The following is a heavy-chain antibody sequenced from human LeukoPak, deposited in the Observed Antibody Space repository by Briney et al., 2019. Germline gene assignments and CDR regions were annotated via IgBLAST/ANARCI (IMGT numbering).Heavy chain of an antibody. J-gene: IGHJ4*02. V-gene: IGHV1-69*06. CDR2: IIPIFGTA. D-gene: IGHD2-15*01. CDR1: GYTFTTYD. Sequence: SVKVSCKASGYTFTTYDITWVRQATGQGLEWMGGIIPIFGTANYAQKFQGRVTITADKSTSTAYMELSSLRSEDTAVYYCAGSVVVVAATDFDCWGQGTLVTVSS. CDR3: AGSVVVVAATDFDC.